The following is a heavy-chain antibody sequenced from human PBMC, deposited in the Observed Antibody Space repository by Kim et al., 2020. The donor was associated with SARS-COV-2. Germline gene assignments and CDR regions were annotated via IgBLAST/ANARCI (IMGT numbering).Heavy chain of an antibody. D-gene: IGHD2-2*02. J-gene: IGHJ5*01. Sequence: YTPSQRSRVTISVDTTTNQFSLKLSSVAAADTAVYYCARGSYQPLLYFVSWGQGTLVTVSS. V-gene: IGHV4-34*01. CDR3: ARGSYQPLLYFVS.